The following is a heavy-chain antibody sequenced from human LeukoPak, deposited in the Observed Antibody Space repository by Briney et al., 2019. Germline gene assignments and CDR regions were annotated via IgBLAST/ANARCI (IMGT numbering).Heavy chain of an antibody. J-gene: IGHJ4*02. V-gene: IGHV3-23*01. Sequence: PGGSLRVSCAASGFTFSSYAMYWVRQARGKGVEWGSSISDSGGVTYYDDSVKGRFTIYRDNSKNTVYLQMNSLRAEDTAIYYCAKSFGSGRTYWGQGTLVTVSS. CDR1: GFTFSSYA. CDR3: AKSFGSGRTY. D-gene: IGHD3-10*01. CDR2: ISDSGGVT.